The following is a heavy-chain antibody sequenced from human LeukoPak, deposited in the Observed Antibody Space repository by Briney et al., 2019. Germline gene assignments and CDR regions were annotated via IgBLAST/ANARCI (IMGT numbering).Heavy chain of an antibody. CDR3: ARTGYCSGGSCEHYFYYYYMDV. V-gene: IGHV3-23*01. CDR1: GFTFSSYG. J-gene: IGHJ6*03. D-gene: IGHD2-15*01. CDR2: ISGSSGRT. Sequence: PGGSLRLSCAASGFTFSSYGMTWVRQAPGKGLEWVSAISGSSGRTYYADSVKGRFTISRDNSKNTLYLQMNSPRVEDTAVYYCARTGYCSGGSCEHYFYYYYMDVWGKGTTVTVSS.